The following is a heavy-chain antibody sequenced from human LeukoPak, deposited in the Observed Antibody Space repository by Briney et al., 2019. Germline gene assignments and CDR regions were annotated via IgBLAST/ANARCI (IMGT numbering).Heavy chain of an antibody. CDR2: ISAYNGNA. CDR3: ARGAGDYYDSSGSPFDY. CDR1: GYTFTSYA. V-gene: IGHV1-18*01. J-gene: IGHJ4*02. Sequence: GASVKVSCKASGYTFTSYAITWVRQAPGQGLEWMGWISAYNGNANYAPNLQGRVTMTTDTSTSTAYMELKSLRSDDTAVYYCARGAGDYYDSSGSPFDYWGQGTLVTVSS. D-gene: IGHD3-22*01.